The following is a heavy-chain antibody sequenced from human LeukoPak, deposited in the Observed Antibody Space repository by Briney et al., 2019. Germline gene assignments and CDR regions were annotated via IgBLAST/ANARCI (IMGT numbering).Heavy chain of an antibody. Sequence: SETLSLTCTVSGGSISSYYWSWIRQPPGKGLEWIGEINHSGSTNYNPSLKSRVTISVDTSKNQFSLKLSSVTAADTAVYYCARVVWEWLVKKPNSQIDPWGQGTLVTVSS. CDR3: ARVVWEWLVKKPNSQIDP. V-gene: IGHV4-34*01. CDR1: GGSISSYY. J-gene: IGHJ5*02. CDR2: INHSGST. D-gene: IGHD6-19*01.